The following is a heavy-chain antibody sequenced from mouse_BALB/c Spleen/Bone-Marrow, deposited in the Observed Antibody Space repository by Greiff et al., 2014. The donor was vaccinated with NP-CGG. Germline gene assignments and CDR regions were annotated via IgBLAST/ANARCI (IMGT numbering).Heavy chain of an antibody. V-gene: IGHV5-17*02. J-gene: IGHJ4*01. D-gene: IGHD2-2*01. CDR1: GFTFSSFG. CDR2: ISSGNSTI. Sequence: EVKLQESGGGLVQPGGSRKLSCAASGFTFSSFGMHWVRQAPEKGLEWVAYISSGNSTIYYADTVKGRFTISRDNPKNTLFLQMTSLRSEDTAMYYCARYGYYDAMDYWGQGTSVTVSS. CDR3: ARYGYYDAMDY.